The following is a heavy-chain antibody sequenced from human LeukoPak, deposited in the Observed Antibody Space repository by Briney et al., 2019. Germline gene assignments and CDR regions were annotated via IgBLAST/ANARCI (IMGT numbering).Heavy chain of an antibody. J-gene: IGHJ5*02. V-gene: IGHV4-30-2*01. CDR3: ARGWGYCSSTSCPTKLNWFDP. CDR1: GGSISSGGYS. Sequence: SQTLSLTCAVSGGSISSGGYSWSWIRQPPGKGLEWIGYIYHSGSTYYNPSLKSRVTISVDRSKNQFSLKLSSVTAADTAVYYCARGWGYCSSTSCPTKLNWFDPWGQGTLVTVSS. CDR2: IYHSGST. D-gene: IGHD2-2*01.